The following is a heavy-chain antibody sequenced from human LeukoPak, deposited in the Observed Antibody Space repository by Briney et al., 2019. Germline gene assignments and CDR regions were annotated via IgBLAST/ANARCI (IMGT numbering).Heavy chain of an antibody. D-gene: IGHD5-18*01. J-gene: IGHJ4*02. V-gene: IGHV3-23*01. CDR3: AKEGNEIYSYGLFDY. CDR1: GFTFSSCA. CDR2: ISGSCGTT. Sequence: GGSLRLSCAASGFTFSSCAMSGGRQAPGKGVEWGSIISGSCGTTYYPDSVKGLFTISRHNSNNPLYLQMTSLRAGNTAVYYCAKEGNEIYSYGLFDYWGQGTLVTVSS.